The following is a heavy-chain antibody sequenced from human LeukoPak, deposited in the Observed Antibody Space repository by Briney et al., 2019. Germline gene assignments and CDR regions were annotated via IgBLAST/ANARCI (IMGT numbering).Heavy chain of an antibody. CDR2: IYYSGST. CDR1: GGSISSGGYY. D-gene: IGHD3-10*01. J-gene: IGHJ6*02. V-gene: IGHV4-31*03. CDR3: ARAQDFYGSGSYYYYYYYGMDV. Sequence: PSQTLSLTCTVSGGSISSGGYYWRWLRQHPGKGLEWIGYIYYSGSTYYNPSLKSRVTISVDTSKNQFSLKLSSVTAADTAVYYCARAQDFYGSGSYYYYYYYGMDVWGQGTTVTVSS.